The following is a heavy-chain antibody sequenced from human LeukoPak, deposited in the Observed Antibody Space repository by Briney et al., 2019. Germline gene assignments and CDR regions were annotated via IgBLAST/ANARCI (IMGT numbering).Heavy chain of an antibody. Sequence: GGSLRLSCAASGFTFSTYSMNWVRQAPGKGLEWVSYISSSSSTIYYADSVKGRFTISRDNAKNSLYLQMNSLRAEDTAVYYCASYRTVVTPEAIDYWGQGTLVTVSS. J-gene: IGHJ4*02. V-gene: IGHV3-48*01. CDR3: ASYRTVVTPEAIDY. CDR2: ISSSSSTI. D-gene: IGHD4-23*01. CDR1: GFTFSTYS.